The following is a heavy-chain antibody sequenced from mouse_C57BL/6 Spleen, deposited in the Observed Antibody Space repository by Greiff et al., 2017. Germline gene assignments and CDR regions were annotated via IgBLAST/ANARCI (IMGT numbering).Heavy chain of an antibody. Sequence: EVQRVESGGGLVQPGGSLSLSCAASGFTFTDYYMSWVRQPPGKALEWLGFIRNKANGYTTEYSASVKGRFTISRDNSQSILYLQMNALRAEDSATYYCARSPLRTPYFDVWGTGTTVTVSS. CDR3: ARSPLRTPYFDV. V-gene: IGHV7-3*01. D-gene: IGHD1-1*01. CDR1: GFTFTDYY. CDR2: IRNKANGYTT. J-gene: IGHJ1*03.